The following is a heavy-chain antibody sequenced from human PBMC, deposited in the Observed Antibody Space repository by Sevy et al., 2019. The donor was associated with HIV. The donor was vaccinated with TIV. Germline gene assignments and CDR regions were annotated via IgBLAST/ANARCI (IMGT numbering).Heavy chain of an antibody. CDR2: IYYSAST. D-gene: IGHD3-3*01. J-gene: IGHJ6*02. CDR1: GGSISSSSYY. V-gene: IGHV4-39*01. Sequence: SETLSLTCTVSGGSISSSSYYWGWIRQPPGKGLEWIGSIYYSASTYYNPSLKSRVTISVDPSKNQFSLKLSSVTAADTAVYYCSRRIPHEYDLWSSYYYYYYYGMDVWGQGTTVTVSS. CDR3: SRRIPHEYDLWSSYYYYYYYGMDV.